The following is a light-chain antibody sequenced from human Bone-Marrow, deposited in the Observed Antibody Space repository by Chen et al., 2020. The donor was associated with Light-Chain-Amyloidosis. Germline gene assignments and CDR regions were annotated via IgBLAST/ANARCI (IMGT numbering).Light chain of an antibody. V-gene: IGLV6-57*02. CDR1: GGASASNY. J-gene: IGLJ3*02. CDR2: EDD. Sequence: LTQPHSVSGSPGETLTISCTGSGGASASNYVQWYQQRPGSAPTTVIFEDDQRPSGVPDRFFGSIDSSSNSAYRTIYGLRSEDEGDYYCQAFDINNEWVFGGGTKVTVL. CDR3: QAFDINNEWV.